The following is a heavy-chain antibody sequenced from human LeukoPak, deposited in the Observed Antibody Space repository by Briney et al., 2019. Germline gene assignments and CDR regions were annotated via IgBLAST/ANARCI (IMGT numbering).Heavy chain of an antibody. D-gene: IGHD3-22*01. CDR1: GFTFSSYW. Sequence: GGSLRLSCAASGFTFSSYWMHWVRQAPGKGLVWVSRINTDGSYTSYADSVKGRFTISRDNAKNTLYLQMNSLRADDTAVYYCAKGTHYYDSSGYWGAFDIWGQGTMVTVSS. CDR3: AKGTHYYDSSGYWGAFDI. V-gene: IGHV3-74*01. CDR2: INTDGSYT. J-gene: IGHJ3*02.